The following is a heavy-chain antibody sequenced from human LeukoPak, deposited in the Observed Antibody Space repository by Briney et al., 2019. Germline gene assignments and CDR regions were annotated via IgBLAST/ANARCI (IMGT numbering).Heavy chain of an antibody. CDR2: INPNSGNT. Sequence: VASVKVSCKASGYTFTSYDINWLRQATGQGLEWMGWINPNSGNTGYAQKFQGRVTMTRNTSMSTAYMELSSLRSEDTAVYYCAIRTPVDIVATLGERVKKGLDYWGQGTLVTVSS. CDR1: GYTFTSYD. D-gene: IGHD5-12*01. J-gene: IGHJ4*02. V-gene: IGHV1-8*01. CDR3: AIRTPVDIVATLGERVKKGLDY.